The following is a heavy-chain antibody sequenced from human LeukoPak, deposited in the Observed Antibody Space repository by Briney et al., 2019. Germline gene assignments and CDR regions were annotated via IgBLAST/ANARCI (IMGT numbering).Heavy chain of an antibody. Sequence: GGSLRLSCAASGFTFSSYAMSWVRQAPGKGLEWVSVISGDGGSTYHADSVKGRFTISRDNSKNTLYLQMNCLRAEDTAVYYCAKRMGGSYSAGGHWGQGTLVTVSS. CDR3: AKRMGGSYSAGGH. J-gene: IGHJ4*02. CDR1: GFTFSSYA. V-gene: IGHV3-23*01. D-gene: IGHD1-26*01. CDR2: ISGDGGST.